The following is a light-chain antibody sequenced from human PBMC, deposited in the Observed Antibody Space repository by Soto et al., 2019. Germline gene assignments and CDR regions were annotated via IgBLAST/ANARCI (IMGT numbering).Light chain of an antibody. J-gene: IGKJ5*01. V-gene: IGKV1-9*01. Sequence: DIQLTQSPSFLSASVGDRVTITCRASQDINTYLAWYQQKRGKAPKLLSFAASTLQNGVPSRVSGSGSWTEFTVTITSLQPEDFATYYCQQRKSYPITFGQGTRLEIK. CDR1: QDINTY. CDR2: AAS. CDR3: QQRKSYPIT.